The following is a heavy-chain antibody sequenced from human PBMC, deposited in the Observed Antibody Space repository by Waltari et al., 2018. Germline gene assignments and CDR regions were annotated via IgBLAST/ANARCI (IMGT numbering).Heavy chain of an antibody. CDR1: GYIFTDYY. CDR3: ARGVGSDLWGGPPPFHF. D-gene: IGHD3-3*01. V-gene: IGHV1-2*04. Sequence: QVQLVQSGAEVRKPGASVKVSCRASGYIFTDYYIHWVRQAPGQGLEWMGWINPKSGDTHYAQKFQGWVTLSRDTSLFTAYMEMKWLRSGDTALYYCARGVGSDLWGGPPPFHFWGQGTLVTVSS. CDR2: INPKSGDT. J-gene: IGHJ4*02.